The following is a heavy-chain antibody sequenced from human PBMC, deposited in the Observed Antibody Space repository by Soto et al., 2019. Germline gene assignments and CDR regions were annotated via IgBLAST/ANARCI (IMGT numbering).Heavy chain of an antibody. J-gene: IGHJ5*02. CDR2: IYYSGST. CDR1: GGSISSYY. Sequence: PSETLSLTCTVSGGSISSYYWSWIRQPPGKGLEWIGYIYYSGSTNYNPSLKSRVTISVDTSKNQFSLKLSSVTAADTAVYYCASVMITFGGVRFDPWGQGTLVTVSS. V-gene: IGHV4-59*01. D-gene: IGHD3-16*01. CDR3: ASVMITFGGVRFDP.